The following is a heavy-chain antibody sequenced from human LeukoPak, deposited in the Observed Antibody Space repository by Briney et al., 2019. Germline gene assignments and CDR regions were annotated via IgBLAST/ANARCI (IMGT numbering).Heavy chain of an antibody. CDR3: ARVPSRGAAAGLDY. CDR1: GFTFSSYS. V-gene: IGHV3-21*01. J-gene: IGHJ4*02. Sequence: PGGSLRLSCAASGFTFSSYSMNWVRQAPGKGLEWVSSISSSSSYIYYADSVKGRFTISRDNAKNSLYLQMNSLRAEDTAVYYCARVPSRGAAAGLDYWGQGTLVTVSS. CDR2: ISSSSSYI. D-gene: IGHD6-13*01.